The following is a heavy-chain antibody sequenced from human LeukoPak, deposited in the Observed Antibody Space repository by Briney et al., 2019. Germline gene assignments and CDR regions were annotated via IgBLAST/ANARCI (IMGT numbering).Heavy chain of an antibody. CDR1: GFTFRDYW. D-gene: IGHD2-8*02. CDR2: INSDGSIT. CDR3: ARNPTGDYDY. V-gene: IGHV3-74*01. Sequence: RGSLRLSCAASGFTFRDYWMHWVRQVPGKGLLWVSHINSDGSITDYADSVKGRFTISRDNARNTLSLQMDSLRVEDTAVYYCARNPTGDYDYWGQGALVTVSS. J-gene: IGHJ4*02.